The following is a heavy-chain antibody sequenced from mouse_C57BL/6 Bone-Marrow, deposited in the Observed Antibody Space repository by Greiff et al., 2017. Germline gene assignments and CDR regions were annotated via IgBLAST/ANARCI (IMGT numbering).Heavy chain of an antibody. CDR3: ARWEGNYEYYYAMDY. Sequence: VQLQQSGAELVRPGSSVKLSCKASGYTFTSYWMHWVKQRPIQGLEWIGNIDPSDSETHYNQKFKDKATLTVDKSSSTAYMQLSSLTSEDSAVYYCARWEGNYEYYYAMDYWGQGTSVTVSS. CDR2: IDPSDSET. D-gene: IGHD2-1*01. CDR1: GYTFTSYW. J-gene: IGHJ4*01. V-gene: IGHV1-52*01.